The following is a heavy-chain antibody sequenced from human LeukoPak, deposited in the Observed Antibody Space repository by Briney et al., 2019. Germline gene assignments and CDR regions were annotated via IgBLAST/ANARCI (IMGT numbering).Heavy chain of an antibody. J-gene: IGHJ4*02. CDR3: ARDQDYYDFWSGYYTLFDY. CDR1: GFTFSSYS. V-gene: IGHV3-21*01. CDR2: ISSSSSYI. D-gene: IGHD3-3*01. Sequence: GGSLRLSCAASGFTFSSYSMNWVRQAPGKGLEWVSSISSSSSYIYYADSVKGRFTISRDNAKNSLYLQMNSLRAEDTAVYYCARDQDYYDFWSGYYTLFDYWGQGTLDTVSS.